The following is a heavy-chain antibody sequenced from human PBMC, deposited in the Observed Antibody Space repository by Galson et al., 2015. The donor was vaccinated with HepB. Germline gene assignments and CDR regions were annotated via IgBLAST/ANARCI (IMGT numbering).Heavy chain of an antibody. CDR1: GGTFSSYA. D-gene: IGHD3-9*01. J-gene: IGHJ4*02. CDR2: IIPILGIA. Sequence: SVKVSCKASGGTFSSYAISWVRQAPGQGLEWMGRIIPILGIANYAQKFQGRVAITADKSTSTAYMELSSLRSEDTAVYYCARADYDILTGYYSAFDYWGQGTLVTVSS. CDR3: ARADYDILTGYYSAFDY. V-gene: IGHV1-69*04.